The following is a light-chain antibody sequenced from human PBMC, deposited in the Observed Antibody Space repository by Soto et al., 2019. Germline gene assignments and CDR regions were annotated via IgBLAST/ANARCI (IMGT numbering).Light chain of an antibody. J-gene: IGKJ1*01. CDR1: RSISDW. CDR3: LQDYDYLWT. V-gene: IGKV1-5*01. Sequence: IQMTQSPSSLSPSVGDRVTITCRASRSISDWLAWYQQKPGKAPELLIFDASNLKSGVSSRFSGSGSGTEFTLTISRLQPDDVATYYCLQDYDYLWTFGQGTKVDIK. CDR2: DAS.